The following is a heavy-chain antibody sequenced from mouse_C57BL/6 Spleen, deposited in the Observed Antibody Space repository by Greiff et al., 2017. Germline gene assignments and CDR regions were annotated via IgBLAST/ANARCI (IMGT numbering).Heavy chain of an antibody. CDR3: ARDYGSNYFDY. CDR1: GYTFTSYW. V-gene: IGHV1-64*01. CDR2: IYPNSGST. Sequence: QVQLQQPGAELVKPGASVKLSCKASGYTFTSYWMHWVKQRPGQGLEWIGMIYPNSGSTNYNEKFKSKATLTVDKSSSTAYMQLSSLTSEDSAVYYCARDYGSNYFDYWGQGTTLTVSS. J-gene: IGHJ2*01. D-gene: IGHD1-1*01.